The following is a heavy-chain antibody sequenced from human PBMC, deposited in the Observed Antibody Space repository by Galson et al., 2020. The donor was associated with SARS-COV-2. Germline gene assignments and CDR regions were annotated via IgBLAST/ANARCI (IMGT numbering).Heavy chain of an antibody. D-gene: IGHD5-12*01. CDR1: GGSISXXXXX. Sequence: SETLSLTCTVSGGSISXXXXXXXXIXXHPRKGLXXIGXXXXXXXXXXNPSLKIRVTISVDTSKNQLSLKLSSVTAADTAVYYCARIKVATVRDYYDYGMDVWGQGTTVTVSS. V-gene: IGHV4-31*03. CDR3: ARIKVATVRDYYDYGMDV. J-gene: IGHJ6*02. CDR2: XXXXXXX.